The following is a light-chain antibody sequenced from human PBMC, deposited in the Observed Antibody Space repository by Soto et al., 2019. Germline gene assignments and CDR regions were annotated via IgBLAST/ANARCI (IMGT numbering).Light chain of an antibody. J-gene: IGLJ2*01. CDR2: GNS. CDR1: SSNIGAGYD. Sequence: QSVLTQPPSVSGPPGQRVTISCTGCSSNIGAGYDVHWYQQLPGTAPKLLIYGNSNRPSGVPDRFSGSKSGTSASLAITGLQAEDEADYYCQSYDSSLSVVFGGGTKLTVL. CDR3: QSYDSSLSVV. V-gene: IGLV1-40*01.